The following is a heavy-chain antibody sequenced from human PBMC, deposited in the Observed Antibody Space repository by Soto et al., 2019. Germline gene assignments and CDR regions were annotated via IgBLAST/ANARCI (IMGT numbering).Heavy chain of an antibody. CDR1: GGSFSGYY. D-gene: IGHD6-6*01. CDR2: INHSGST. V-gene: IGHV4-34*01. J-gene: IGHJ4*02. Sequence: SETLSLTCAVYGGSFSGYYWSWIRQLPGKGLEWIGEINHSGSTNYNPSLKSRVTISVDTSKNQFSLKLSSVTAADTAVYYCARGTRSSSRMNYFDYWGQGTLVTVSS. CDR3: ARGTRSSSRMNYFDY.